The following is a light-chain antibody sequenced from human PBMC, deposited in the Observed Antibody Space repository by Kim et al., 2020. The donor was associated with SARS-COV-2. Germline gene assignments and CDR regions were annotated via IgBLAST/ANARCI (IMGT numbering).Light chain of an antibody. CDR3: QQYENSPSYT. CDR1: QSVSTK. V-gene: IGKV3-15*01. CDR2: GAS. Sequence: EIVMTQFPATLSVSPGERVTLSCRASQSVSTKLAWYQQKPGQAPRLLIYGASTRAAGVPPRFSGSGSGTEFTLTISSLQSEDFAVYYCQQYENSPSYTLRQGNKLEI. J-gene: IGKJ2*01.